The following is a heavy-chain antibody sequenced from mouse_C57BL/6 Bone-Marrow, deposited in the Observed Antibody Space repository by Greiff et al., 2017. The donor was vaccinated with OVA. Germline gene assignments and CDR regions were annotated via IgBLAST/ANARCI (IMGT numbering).Heavy chain of an antibody. CDR1: GYTFTSYW. V-gene: IGHV1-69*01. CDR3: ARGRWLPFAY. D-gene: IGHD2-3*01. J-gene: IGHJ3*01. Sequence: VQLQQSGAELVMPGASVKLSCKASGYTFTSYWMHWVKQRPGQGLEWIGEIDPSDSYTNYNQKFKGKSTLTVDKSSSTAYMQLSSLTSEDSAVYYCARGRWLPFAYWGQGTLVTVSA. CDR2: IDPSDSYT.